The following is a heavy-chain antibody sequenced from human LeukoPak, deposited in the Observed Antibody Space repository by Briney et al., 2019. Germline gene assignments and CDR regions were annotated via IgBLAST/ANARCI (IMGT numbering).Heavy chain of an antibody. Sequence: GGSLRLSCAASGFTFSNDAMTWVRQAPGKGLEWVSGISGSGGSTYYADSVKGRFTISRDNSKNTVYLQVSSLRVEDTAVYYCAKRRSANTGPLESWGQGTLVTVSS. J-gene: IGHJ4*02. CDR2: ISGSGGST. V-gene: IGHV3-23*01. CDR1: GFTFSNDA. D-gene: IGHD6-25*01. CDR3: AKRRSANTGPLES.